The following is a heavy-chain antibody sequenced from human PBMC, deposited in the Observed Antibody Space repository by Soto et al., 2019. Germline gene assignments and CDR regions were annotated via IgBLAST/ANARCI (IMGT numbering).Heavy chain of an antibody. CDR3: AREETAWPLAYGLDV. J-gene: IGHJ6*02. CDR2: IWYDGSNK. CDR1: GFTFSSYG. V-gene: IGHV3-33*01. D-gene: IGHD2-21*02. Sequence: GGSPRLSCAASGFTFSSYGMHWVRQAPGKGLEWVAVIWYDGSNKYYADSVKGRFTISRDNSKNTLYLQMNSLRAEDTAVYYCAREETAWPLAYGLDVWGQGTTVTVSS.